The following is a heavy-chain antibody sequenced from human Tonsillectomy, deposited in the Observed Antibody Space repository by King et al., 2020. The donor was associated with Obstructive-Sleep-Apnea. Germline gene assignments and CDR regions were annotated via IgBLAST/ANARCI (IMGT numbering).Heavy chain of an antibody. CDR2: IIPKSGTA. CDR1: GGTFTTDT. D-gene: IGHD3-9*01. Sequence: QLVQSGAEVKKPGSSVTVSCKASGGTFTTDTISWVRQAPGQGLEWMGGIIPKSGTAHYAQKCQGRVTITADASTNIVFMQLNSLRSEDTAVYYCARDLTGMDVWGQGTSVAVSS. V-gene: IGHV1-69*01. CDR3: ARDLTGMDV. J-gene: IGHJ6*02.